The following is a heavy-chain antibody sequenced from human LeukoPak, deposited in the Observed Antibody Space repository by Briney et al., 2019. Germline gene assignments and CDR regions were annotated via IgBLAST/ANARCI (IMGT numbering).Heavy chain of an antibody. J-gene: IGHJ4*02. CDR1: GGSISSGSYY. CDR2: IYTSGST. Sequence: SQTLSLTCTVSGGSISSGSYYWSWIRQPAGKGLEWIGRIYTSGSTNYNPSLKSRVTISVDTSKSQFSLKLSSVTAADTAVYYCARQGGSYVDYWGQGTLVTVSS. CDR3: ARQGGSYVDY. D-gene: IGHD1-26*01. V-gene: IGHV4-61*02.